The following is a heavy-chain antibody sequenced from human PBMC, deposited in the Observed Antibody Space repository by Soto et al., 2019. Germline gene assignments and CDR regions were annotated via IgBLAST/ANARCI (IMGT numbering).Heavy chain of an antibody. Sequence: QVQLVQSGAEVKKPGSSVKVSCKASGGTFSSYAISWVRQAPGQGLEWMGGIIPIFGTANYAQKFQGRVTITADKSTSTAYMELSSLRSEDTAVYYCALPPIRYGSSWYYFDYCGQGTLVTVSS. CDR1: GGTFSSYA. CDR2: IIPIFGTA. D-gene: IGHD6-13*01. J-gene: IGHJ4*02. CDR3: ALPPIRYGSSWYYFDY. V-gene: IGHV1-69*06.